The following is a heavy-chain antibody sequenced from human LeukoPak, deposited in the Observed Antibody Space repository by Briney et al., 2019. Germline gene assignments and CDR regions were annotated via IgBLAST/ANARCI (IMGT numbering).Heavy chain of an antibody. Sequence: ASVKVSCKASGGTFSSYAISWVRQAPGQGLEWMGRIIPILGIANYAQKFRGRVTITADKSTSTAYMELSSLRSEDTAVYYCARVRIAAAGRGVMGYFDYWGQGTLVTVSS. CDR3: ARVRIAAAGRGVMGYFDY. CDR2: IIPILGIA. J-gene: IGHJ4*02. CDR1: GGTFSSYA. V-gene: IGHV1-69*04. D-gene: IGHD6-13*01.